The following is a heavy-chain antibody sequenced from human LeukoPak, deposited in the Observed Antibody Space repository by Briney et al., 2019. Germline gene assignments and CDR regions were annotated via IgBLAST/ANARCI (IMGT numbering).Heavy chain of an antibody. CDR1: GFTFSSYA. CDR3: ARDLAYSRLDY. D-gene: IGHD5-18*01. J-gene: IGHJ4*02. V-gene: IGHV3-7*01. Sequence: QTGGSLRLSCAASGFTFSSYAMSWVRQAPGKGLEWVASINPDGNKKYSADSVKGRFTISRDNAENSLYLQMNSLRVEDTAFYYCARDLAYSRLDYWGQGMLVTVSS. CDR2: INPDGNKK.